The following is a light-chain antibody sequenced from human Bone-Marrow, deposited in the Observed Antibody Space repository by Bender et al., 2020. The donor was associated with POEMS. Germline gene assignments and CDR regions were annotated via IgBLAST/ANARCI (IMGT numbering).Light chain of an antibody. CDR2: DVS. J-gene: IGLJ3*02. CDR3: TSYTRSKTWV. V-gene: IGLV2-14*03. CDR1: SSDVGGYNY. Sequence: QSALTQPPSASGSPGQSVTISCTGTSSDVGGYNYVAWYQQHPGKGPKLLIFDVSDRPSGVSNRFSGSKSGNTASLTISGLQAEDEGDYYCTSYTRSKTWVFGGGTKLTVL.